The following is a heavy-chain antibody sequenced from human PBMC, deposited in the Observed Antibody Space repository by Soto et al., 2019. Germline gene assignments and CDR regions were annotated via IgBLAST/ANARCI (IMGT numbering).Heavy chain of an antibody. V-gene: IGHV1-18*01. D-gene: IGHD4-17*01. Sequence: QVHLVQSGAEVKKPGASVKVSCKASGYTFTSYGITWVRQAPGQGLEWMGWISAHNGNTDYAQKLQGRVIVTRDTSTSTAYMELRSLISDDTAVYYWARGPYGDYWGPGALVTVSS. CDR2: ISAHNGNT. CDR1: GYTFTSYG. CDR3: ARGPYGDY. J-gene: IGHJ4*02.